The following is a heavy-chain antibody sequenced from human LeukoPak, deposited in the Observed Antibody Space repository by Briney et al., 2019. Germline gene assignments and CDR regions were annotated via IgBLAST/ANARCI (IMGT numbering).Heavy chain of an antibody. CDR3: VSAIRAHTLFDY. Sequence: PGGSLRLSCVASGFIFSNYWMIWVRQAPGKGPEWVANIRQDGKEIHYVDSVKGRFTVSRDNAKSSLYLQMNSLRGEDTAVYYCVSAIRAHTLFDYWGQGTLVTVSS. CDR2: IRQDGKEI. D-gene: IGHD3-10*01. CDR1: GFIFSNYW. V-gene: IGHV3-7*02. J-gene: IGHJ4*02.